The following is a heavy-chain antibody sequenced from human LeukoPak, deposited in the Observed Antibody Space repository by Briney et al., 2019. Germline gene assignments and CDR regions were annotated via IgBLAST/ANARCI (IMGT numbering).Heavy chain of an antibody. CDR3: ARTVFLAGWHFDY. J-gene: IGHJ4*02. V-gene: IGHV4-4*09. D-gene: IGHD3-9*01. Sequence: SETLSLTCNVSGASMSSNYWSWVRQPPGKGLEWIGYTYHSGNTNYSPFLESRVTISVDMSKNQFSLKLTSVTAADTAVYYCARTVFLAGWHFDYWGQGALVTVSS. CDR1: GASMSSNY. CDR2: TYHSGNT.